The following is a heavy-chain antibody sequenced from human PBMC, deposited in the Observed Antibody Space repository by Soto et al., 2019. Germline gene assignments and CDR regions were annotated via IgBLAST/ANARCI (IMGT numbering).Heavy chain of an antibody. V-gene: IGHV4-59*01. CDR3: ARDYHIGGAFDI. CDR1: GGYSSSFF. Sequence: SLTQSVTCTVVGGYSSSFFWSWIRQHPGKGLEWIGYIYYSGSTNYNPSLKSRVTISVDTSKNQFSLKLSSVTAADTAVYYSARDYHIGGAFDIPGQATMVTVS. J-gene: IGHJ3*02. D-gene: IGHD3-3*01. CDR2: IYYSGST.